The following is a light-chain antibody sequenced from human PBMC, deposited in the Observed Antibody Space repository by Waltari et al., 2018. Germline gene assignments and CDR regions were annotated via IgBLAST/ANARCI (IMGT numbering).Light chain of an antibody. V-gene: IGLV1-47*01. CDR2: LND. J-gene: IGLJ2*01. CDR3: AAWDDSLSGRVM. CDR1: ATNLGREY. Sequence: QSVLTQPASASGAPGQRVTISCSGSATNLGREYVYWYRQLPGTAPNPLFYLNDQRPSWVPDRFAVSQSGTSASLAISGLRSEDGADYYCAAWDDSLSGRVMIGGGTKLTVL.